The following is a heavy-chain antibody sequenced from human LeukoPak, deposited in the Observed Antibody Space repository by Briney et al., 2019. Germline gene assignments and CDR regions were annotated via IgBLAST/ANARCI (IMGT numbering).Heavy chain of an antibody. Sequence: ASETLSLTCTVSGGSVSSYYWSWIRQPPGKGLEWIGYIYYSGSTNYNPSLKSRVTISVDTSKNQFSLKLSSVTAADTAVYYCARGDLGAFDIWGQGTMVTVSS. CDR1: GGSVSSYY. CDR3: ARGDLGAFDI. J-gene: IGHJ3*02. CDR2: IYYSGST. V-gene: IGHV4-59*02.